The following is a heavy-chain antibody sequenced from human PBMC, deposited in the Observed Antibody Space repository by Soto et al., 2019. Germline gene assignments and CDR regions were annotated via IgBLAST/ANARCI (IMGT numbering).Heavy chain of an antibody. J-gene: IGHJ6*02. V-gene: IGHV4-34*01. D-gene: IGHD2-2*02. CDR2: INHSGST. CDR3: ARDHHCSSTSCYIGSKYYYYGMDV. CDR1: GGSFSGYH. Sequence: SETLSLTCAVYGGSFSGYHLSWIRQPPGKGLEWIGEINHSGSTNYSPSLKGRVTISVDTSKNQFSLKLSSVTAADTAVYYCARDHHCSSTSCYIGSKYYYYGMDVWGQGTTVTVSS.